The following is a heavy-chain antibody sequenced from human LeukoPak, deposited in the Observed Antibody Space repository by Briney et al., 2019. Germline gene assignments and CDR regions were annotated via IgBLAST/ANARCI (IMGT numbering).Heavy chain of an antibody. CDR2: IKPDGSEK. CDR1: GFTFSSSW. Sequence: PGGSLRLSCAASGFTFSSSWMSRVRQAPGKGLEWVTNIKPDGSEKYYVDSVKGRFTISRDNAKKSLYLQMNSLRAEDTALYYCARDTVGATDYWGQGTLVTVSS. CDR3: ARDTVGATDY. D-gene: IGHD1-26*01. J-gene: IGHJ4*02. V-gene: IGHV3-7*01.